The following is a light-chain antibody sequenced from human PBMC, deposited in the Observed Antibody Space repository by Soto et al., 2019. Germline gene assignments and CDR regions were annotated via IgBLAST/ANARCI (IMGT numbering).Light chain of an antibody. CDR1: SSDVGGYNY. J-gene: IGLJ1*01. CDR2: DVS. CDR3: CSYTSSSPLWV. Sequence: QSVLTQPASVSGSPGQSITISCTGTSSDVGGYNYVSWYQQHPGKAPKLMIYDVSDRPSGVSNRFSASKSGNTASLTISGLQAEDEADYYCCSYTSSSPLWVFGTGTKVTVL. V-gene: IGLV2-14*03.